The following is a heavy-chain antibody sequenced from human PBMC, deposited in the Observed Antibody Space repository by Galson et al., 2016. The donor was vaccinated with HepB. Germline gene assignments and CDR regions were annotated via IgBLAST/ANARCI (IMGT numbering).Heavy chain of an antibody. CDR2: ISSSSDNK. D-gene: IGHD1-26*01. Sequence: SLRLSCAASGFTFSSSSMNWVRQAPGKGLEWVSGISSSSDNKVYAESVKGRFTISRDNAKNSLYRQMNSQRAEDTAVYYCARDPSGSLDYWGQGILVTVSS. CDR3: ARDPSGSLDY. J-gene: IGHJ4*02. CDR1: GFTFSSSS. V-gene: IGHV3-21*01.